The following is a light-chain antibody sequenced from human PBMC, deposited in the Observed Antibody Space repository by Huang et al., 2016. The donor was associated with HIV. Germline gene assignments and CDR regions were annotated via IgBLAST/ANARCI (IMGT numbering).Light chain of an antibody. V-gene: IGKV2-30*01. J-gene: IGKJ1*01. Sequence: VVMTQSPLSLPVTLGQPASISCRSSQSLLYSDGNTYLNWFQQRPGQSPRRLIYKVSNRDSGVPDRFGGSGSGTDFTLKISRVEAEDVGLYYCMQLTHWPSGFGQGTKVEIK. CDR3: MQLTHWPSG. CDR2: KVS. CDR1: QSLLYSDGNTY.